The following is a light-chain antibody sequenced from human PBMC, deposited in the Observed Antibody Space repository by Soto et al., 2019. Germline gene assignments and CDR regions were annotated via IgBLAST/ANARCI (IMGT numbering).Light chain of an antibody. CDR1: QSVSSSY. CDR2: GAS. Sequence: EIVLTQSPGTLSLSPGERATLSCRASQSVSSSYLAWYQHKPGQAPRLLIYGASNRATGIPDRFSGSGTGTDFTLTISRLEPEDLAVYYCEKYGASPRTFGQGTKVEIK. CDR3: EKYGASPRT. J-gene: IGKJ1*01. V-gene: IGKV3-20*01.